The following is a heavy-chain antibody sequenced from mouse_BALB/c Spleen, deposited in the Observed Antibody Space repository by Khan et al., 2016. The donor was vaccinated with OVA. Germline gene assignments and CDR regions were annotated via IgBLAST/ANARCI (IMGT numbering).Heavy chain of an antibody. J-gene: IGHJ4*01. CDR1: GFSLTSYG. Sequence: QVQLKESGPGLVAPSQSLSITCTVSGFSLTSYGVHWVRQPPGKGLEWLVVIWSDGKTTYNSTLKSRLSISKDNSKSQVFLKMNSLQTDDTAMYYCARNTPMISTVIDYWGQGTSITVSS. D-gene: IGHD2-4*01. CDR2: IWSDGKT. CDR3: ARNTPMISTVIDY. V-gene: IGHV2-6*02.